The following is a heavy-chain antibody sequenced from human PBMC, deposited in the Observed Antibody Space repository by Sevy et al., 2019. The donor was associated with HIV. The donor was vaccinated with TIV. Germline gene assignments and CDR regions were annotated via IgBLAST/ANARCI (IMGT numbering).Heavy chain of an antibody. J-gene: IGHJ5*02. V-gene: IGHV1-3*01. Sequence: ASVKVSCKTSGYTFTTYAINWVRQAPGQRLEWMGWINAGNGNTKYSQNFQGRVTITRDTSASTAYMELSSLRVEDTAVYYCARDYSGSGSYYISNWFDPWGQGTLVTVSS. CDR2: INAGNGNT. CDR3: ARDYSGSGSYYISNWFDP. D-gene: IGHD3-10*01. CDR1: GYTFTTYA.